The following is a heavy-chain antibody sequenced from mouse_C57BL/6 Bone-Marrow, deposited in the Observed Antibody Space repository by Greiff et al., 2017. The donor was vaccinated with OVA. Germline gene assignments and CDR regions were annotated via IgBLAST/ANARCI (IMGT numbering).Heavy chain of an antibody. CDR3: ARPSEYPAWFAY. Sequence: EVKLVESGGDLVKPGGSLKLSCAASGFTFSSYGMSWVRQTPDKRLEWVATISSGGSYTYYPDSVKGRFTISRDNAKNTLYLQMSSLRSEDTALYYCARPSEYPAWFAYWGQGTLVTVSA. V-gene: IGHV5-6*01. CDR2: ISSGGSYT. J-gene: IGHJ3*01. CDR1: GFTFSSYG. D-gene: IGHD2-10*02.